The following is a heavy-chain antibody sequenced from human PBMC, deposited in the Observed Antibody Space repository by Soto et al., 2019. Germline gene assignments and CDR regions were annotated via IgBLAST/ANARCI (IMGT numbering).Heavy chain of an antibody. CDR1: GFTFSSYE. D-gene: IGHD3-22*01. CDR2: ISSSGSTI. J-gene: IGHJ1*01. V-gene: IGHV3-48*03. CDR3: AREGYYGSSGYSMTYFQH. Sequence: GGSLRLSCAASGFTFSSYEMNWVRQAPGKGLEWVSYISSSGSTIYYADSVKGRFTISRDNAKNSLYLQMNSLRAEDTAVYYCAREGYYGSSGYSMTYFQHWGQGTLVTVSS.